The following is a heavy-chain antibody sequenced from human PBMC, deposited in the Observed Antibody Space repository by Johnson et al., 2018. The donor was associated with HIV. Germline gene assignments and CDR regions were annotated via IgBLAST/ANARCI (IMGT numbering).Heavy chain of an antibody. V-gene: IGHV3-11*04. D-gene: IGHD4-17*01. CDR2: ISRSGSTI. CDR3: ARPADYGDYSRDAFDI. J-gene: IGHJ3*02. CDR1: GITVSSNY. Sequence: QVQLVESGGGLVQPGGSLRLSCAASGITVSSNYMSWVRQAPGKGLEWVSAISRSGSTIYYADSVKGRFTISRDNAKNSLYLQMNSLRVEDTALYYCARPADYGDYSRDAFDIWGQGTMVTVSS.